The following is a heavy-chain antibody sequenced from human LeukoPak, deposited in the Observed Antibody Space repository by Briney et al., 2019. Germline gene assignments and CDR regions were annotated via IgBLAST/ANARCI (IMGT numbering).Heavy chain of an antibody. D-gene: IGHD4-17*01. Sequence: GGSLRLSCAASEFSVGSNYMTWVRQAPGKGLEWVSLIYSGGSTYYADSVKGRFTISRDNSKNTLYLQMNSLRAEDTAVYYCATTTVTTPVFDYWGQGTLVTVSS. CDR2: IYSGGST. CDR3: ATTTVTTPVFDY. CDR1: EFSVGSNY. J-gene: IGHJ4*02. V-gene: IGHV3-66*01.